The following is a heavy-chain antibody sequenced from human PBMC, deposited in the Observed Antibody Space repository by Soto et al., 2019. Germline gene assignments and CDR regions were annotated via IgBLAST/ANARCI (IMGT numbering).Heavy chain of an antibody. J-gene: IGHJ1*01. Sequence: QAHLVQSGAEVRKTGASVKVSCQALEHTSTIYYIHWVRQARGQGLEWMGWINADSGDTTYAEDFRGRVTFTRDTSTSTFHMELSRLRLDDTAMYFCATRDYDILTGYLHIWGQGTLITVSS. CDR2: INADSGDT. V-gene: IGHV1-2*02. CDR3: ATRDYDILTGYLHI. D-gene: IGHD3-9*01. CDR1: EHTSTIYY.